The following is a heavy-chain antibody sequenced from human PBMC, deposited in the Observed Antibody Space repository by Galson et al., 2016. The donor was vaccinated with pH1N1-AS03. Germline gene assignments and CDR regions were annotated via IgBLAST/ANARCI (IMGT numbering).Heavy chain of an antibody. CDR3: ARGPVSYSNYWFPPPDY. J-gene: IGHJ4*02. Sequence: SLRLSCAASGFTFSSYAMYWVRQAPGKGLEYVSVISGNGVSTYYANSVKGRFTISRDNSKNTLYLQMGSLRAEDMAVYYCARGPVSYSNYWFPPPDYWGQGTLATVSS. V-gene: IGHV3-64*01. CDR1: GFTFSSYA. CDR2: ISGNGVST. D-gene: IGHD6-13*01.